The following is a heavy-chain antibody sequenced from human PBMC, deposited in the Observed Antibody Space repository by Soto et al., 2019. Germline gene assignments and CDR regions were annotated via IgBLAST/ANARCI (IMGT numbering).Heavy chain of an antibody. CDR1: GYTLTELS. CDR3: ATHPIVVVVAATRVGGDAFDI. D-gene: IGHD2-15*01. CDR2: FDPEDGET. J-gene: IGHJ3*02. Sequence: ASVKVSCKVSGYTLTELSMHWVRQAPGKGLEWMGGFDPEDGETIYAQKFQGRVTMTEDTSTDTAYMKLSSLRSEDTAVYYCATHPIVVVVAATRVGGDAFDIWGQGTMVTVSS. V-gene: IGHV1-24*01.